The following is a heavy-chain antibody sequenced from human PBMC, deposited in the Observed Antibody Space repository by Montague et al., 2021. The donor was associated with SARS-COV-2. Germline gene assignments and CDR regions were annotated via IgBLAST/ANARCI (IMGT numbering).Heavy chain of an antibody. CDR3: ARIPVGSKYYFDF. J-gene: IGHJ4*02. CDR1: GDSVSSNIAT. CDR2: TYYRSKWYN. D-gene: IGHD2-2*01. Sequence: CAISGDSVSSNIATWNWIRQSPSSGLEWLGRTYYRSKWYNDYAESVKSRITIDPDTSKHQFSLHLNSVTPEDTAAYYCARIPVGSKYYFDFWGQGTLVTVSS. V-gene: IGHV6-1*01.